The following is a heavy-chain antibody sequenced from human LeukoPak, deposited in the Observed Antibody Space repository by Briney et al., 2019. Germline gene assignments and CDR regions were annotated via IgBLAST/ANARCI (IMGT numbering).Heavy chain of an antibody. CDR3: ARDQQNGYSSGWSFDS. CDR2: ISFDESNK. V-gene: IGHV3-30*03. CDR1: GFKFRSYG. J-gene: IGHJ5*01. Sequence: GGSLRLSCAASGFKFRSYGMQWVREAPGKGGEGGALISFDESNKYYLDSVKGRFTISRDNTKNTLYLQMTSLRPEDTAVYYCARDQQNGYSSGWSFDSWGQGTLVTVSS. D-gene: IGHD6-19*01.